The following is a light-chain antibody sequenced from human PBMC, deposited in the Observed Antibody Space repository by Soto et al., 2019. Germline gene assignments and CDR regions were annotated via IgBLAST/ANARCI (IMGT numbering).Light chain of an antibody. Sequence: IQMTQSPSSLSASVVDRVTITFRASQGIRSALGWYQQKPGKVPKLLIYAASTLQSGVPSRFSGSGFGTDFTLTISSLQPEDFATYYCLLDYAYFWAFGQGTKVDIK. CDR3: LLDYAYFWA. V-gene: IGKV1-6*01. J-gene: IGKJ1*01. CDR1: QGIRSA. CDR2: AAS.